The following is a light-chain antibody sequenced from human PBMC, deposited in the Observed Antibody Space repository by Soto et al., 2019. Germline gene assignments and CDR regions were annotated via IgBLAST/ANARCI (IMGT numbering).Light chain of an antibody. J-gene: IGLJ2*01. Sequence: SYELAQAPSVSASPGQTASISCSGDKLGEKYVSWYQQKPGQTPILIIYQDTKRPSGIPERFSGSNSGNTATLTISGTQGIDEADYYCQAWDNSVANVVFGGGTKLTVL. CDR2: QDT. CDR1: KLGEKY. CDR3: QAWDNSVANVV. V-gene: IGLV3-1*01.